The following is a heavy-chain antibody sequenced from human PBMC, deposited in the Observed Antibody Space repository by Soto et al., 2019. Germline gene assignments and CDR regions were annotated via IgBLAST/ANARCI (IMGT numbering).Heavy chain of an antibody. Sequence: EVQLVESGGGLVKPGGSLRLSCAASGFTFSSYSMNWVRQAPGKGLEWVSSISSSSSYIYYADSVKGRFTISRDNAKNSLYLQMHSLRAEDTAVYYCARDGAATSASFYYYYYGMDVWGQGTTVTVSS. D-gene: IGHD2-15*01. J-gene: IGHJ6*02. V-gene: IGHV3-21*01. CDR3: ARDGAATSASFYYYYYGMDV. CDR1: GFTFSSYS. CDR2: ISSSSSYI.